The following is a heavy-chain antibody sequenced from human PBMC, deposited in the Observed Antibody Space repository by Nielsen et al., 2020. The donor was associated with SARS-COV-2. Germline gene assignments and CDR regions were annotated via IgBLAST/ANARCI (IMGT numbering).Heavy chain of an antibody. CDR2: IYYTGST. J-gene: IGHJ6*02. CDR3: ARDRQGYNYYYGMDV. Sequence: SETLSLTCTVPGGSIISSEYYWGWVRQPPGQGLEWIGYIYYTGSTYYNPALESRLTISIDTSRNQFSLNLRSVTAADTALYFCARDRQGYNYYYGMDVWGQGATVSVSS. CDR1: GGSIISSEYY. V-gene: IGHV4-30-4*01.